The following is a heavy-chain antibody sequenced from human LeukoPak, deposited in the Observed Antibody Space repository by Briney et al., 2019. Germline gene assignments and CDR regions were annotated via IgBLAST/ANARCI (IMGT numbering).Heavy chain of an antibody. Sequence: SETLSLTCAVSGYSISSGYYWGWIRQPPGKGLEWIGSIYHSGSTYYNPSLKSRVTISVDTSKNQFSLKLSSVTAADTAVYYCARLAASIVRGLYYFDYWGQGTLVTVSS. J-gene: IGHJ4*02. CDR2: IYHSGST. V-gene: IGHV4-38-2*01. CDR1: GYSISSGYY. CDR3: ARLAASIVRGLYYFDY. D-gene: IGHD3-10*01.